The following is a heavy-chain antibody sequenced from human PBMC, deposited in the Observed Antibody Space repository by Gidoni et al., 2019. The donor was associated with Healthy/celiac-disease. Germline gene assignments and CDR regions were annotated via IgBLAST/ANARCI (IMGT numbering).Heavy chain of an antibody. CDR2: ISGSGCST. Sequence: EVQLLESGGGLVQPGGSLRLSCAASGFTFSSYAMSWVRQAPGKGLEWVSAISGSGCSTYYADSVKGRFTISRDNSKNTLYLQMNSLRAEDTAVYYCAKDGMSVGAAAGTHRREFDYWGQGTLVTVSS. J-gene: IGHJ4*02. CDR1: GFTFSSYA. CDR3: AKDGMSVGAAAGTHRREFDY. D-gene: IGHD6-13*01. V-gene: IGHV3-23*01.